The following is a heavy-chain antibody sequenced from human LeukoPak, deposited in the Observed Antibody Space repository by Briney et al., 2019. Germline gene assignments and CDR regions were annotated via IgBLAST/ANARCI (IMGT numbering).Heavy chain of an antibody. D-gene: IGHD4-17*01. Sequence: ASVKVSCKASGGTFISYAISWVRQAPGQWLEWMGWISAYNGNTNYAQKLQGRVTMTTDTSTSTAYMELRSLRSDDTAVYYCAREGDGDYEDYFDYWGQGTLVTVSS. J-gene: IGHJ4*02. CDR2: ISAYNGNT. CDR1: GGTFISYA. CDR3: AREGDGDYEDYFDY. V-gene: IGHV1-18*01.